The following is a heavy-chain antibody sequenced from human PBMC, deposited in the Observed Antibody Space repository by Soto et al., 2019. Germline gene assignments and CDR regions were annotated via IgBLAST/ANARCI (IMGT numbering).Heavy chain of an antibody. J-gene: IGHJ3*01. CDR2: IGTAGDT. V-gene: IGHV3-13*04. CDR1: GFTFSSYD. Sequence: PGASLILSCSASGFTFSSYDMHWVRQGPGKGLEWVSAIGTAGDTNYAGSVKGRFTISRENAKRTVLLHMNSLRADDTAVYYCAKGRDAVVSVFDVWGQGTVVTVSS. CDR3: AKGRDAVVSVFDV. D-gene: IGHD2-15*01.